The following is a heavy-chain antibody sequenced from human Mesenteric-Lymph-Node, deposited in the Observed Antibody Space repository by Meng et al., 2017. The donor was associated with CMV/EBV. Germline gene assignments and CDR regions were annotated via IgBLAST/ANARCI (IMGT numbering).Heavy chain of an antibody. CDR2: IYYSGST. V-gene: IGHV4-61*08. J-gene: IGHJ6*02. D-gene: IGHD1-26*01. CDR3: ARESGSYSGTNYYYYGMDV. Sequence: SETLSLTCTVSGGSVSSGDYFWSWIRQPPGKGLEYIGYIYYSGSTNYNPSLKSRVTISVDTSKNQFSLKLRSVTAADTAVYYCARESGSYSGTNYYYYGMDVWGQGITVTVSS. CDR1: GGSVSSGDYF.